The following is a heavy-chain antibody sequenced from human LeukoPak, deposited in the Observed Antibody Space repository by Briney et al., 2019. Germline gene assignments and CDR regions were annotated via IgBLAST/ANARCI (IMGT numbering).Heavy chain of an antibody. J-gene: IGHJ4*02. CDR1: GYTFTSYG. CDR2: ISAYNGNT. D-gene: IGHD6-13*01. CDR3: ARDNSAYSSSQVDY. Sequence: ASVKVSCKASGYTFTSYGISWVRQAPGQGLEWMGWISAYNGNTNYAQKVKGRVTMTTDTSTSTAYMELRSLRSDDTAVYYCARDNSAYSSSQVDYWGQGTLVTVSS. V-gene: IGHV1-18*01.